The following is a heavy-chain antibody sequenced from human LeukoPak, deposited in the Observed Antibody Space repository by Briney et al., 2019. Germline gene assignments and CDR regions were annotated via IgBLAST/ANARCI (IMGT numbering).Heavy chain of an antibody. CDR1: GFTFNSYW. Sequence: GGSLRLSCAASGFTFNSYWMNWVRQAPGKGLEWVANIKLDGSEKNYVDSVKGRFTISRDNAKNSLYLHMNSLTVEDTAIYYCARDRWAVAATGDYYYYGMDVWGQGTTVTVSS. CDR3: ARDRWAVAATGDYYYYGMDV. D-gene: IGHD6-19*01. J-gene: IGHJ6*02. V-gene: IGHV3-7*03. CDR2: IKLDGSEK.